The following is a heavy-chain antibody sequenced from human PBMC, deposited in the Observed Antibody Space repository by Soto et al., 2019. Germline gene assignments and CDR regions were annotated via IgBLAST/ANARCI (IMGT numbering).Heavy chain of an antibody. D-gene: IGHD2-15*01. CDR3: TKGDSSGYFDPSAGYSTPDH. J-gene: IGHJ5*02. Sequence: EVQLFESGGGLVEPGESLRLSCAASGFIFKDFAMSWVRQAPGKGLEWVSTITTSDDITYSADSVRGRFTISRDNSANTLFRQMISLRGDDTATYYCTKGDSSGYFDPSAGYSTPDHWGQGTLVTVSS. CDR1: GFIFKDFA. V-gene: IGHV3-23*01. CDR2: ITTSDDIT.